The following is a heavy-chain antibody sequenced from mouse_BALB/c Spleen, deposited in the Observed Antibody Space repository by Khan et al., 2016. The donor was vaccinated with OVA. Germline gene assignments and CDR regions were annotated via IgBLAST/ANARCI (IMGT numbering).Heavy chain of an antibody. V-gene: IGHV1S41*01. CDR1: GYTFTSYW. Sequence: DLVKPGASVKLSCQASGYTFTSYWINWIKQRPGQGLEWIGRIGPGSGSTSYNEMFTGQATLTVDPTSSTAYIQLSSLSSEDSAVYFSARSNYCGSSRYAMNHWGQGTSGTGSS. CDR3: ARSNYCGSSRYAMNH. D-gene: IGHD1-1*01. CDR2: IGPGSGST. J-gene: IGHJ4*01.